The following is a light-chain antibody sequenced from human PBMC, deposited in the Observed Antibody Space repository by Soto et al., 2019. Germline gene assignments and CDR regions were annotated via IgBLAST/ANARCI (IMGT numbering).Light chain of an antibody. CDR1: SSNIGNNY. CDR3: ATWDTSLGAVL. CDR2: DTD. J-gene: IGLJ2*01. Sequence: QSVVTQPPSLSAAPGQKVTISCSGSSSNIGNNYVSWYQHLPGTAPKLLIYDTDKRPSGIPDRFSGSKSGTSATLGITGLQTGDEADYYCATWDTSLGAVLFGGGTKLTVL. V-gene: IGLV1-51*01.